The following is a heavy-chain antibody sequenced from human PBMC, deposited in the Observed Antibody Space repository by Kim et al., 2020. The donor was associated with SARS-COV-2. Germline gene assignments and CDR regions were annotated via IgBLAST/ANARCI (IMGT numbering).Heavy chain of an antibody. V-gene: IGHV3-7*03. CDR3: ATVSGNGGDSTYRAFHM. CDR2: IKKDGSEK. J-gene: IGHJ3*02. D-gene: IGHD2-21*02. Sequence: GGSLRHSCAASKFTFSNYWMTWVRQAPGKGLEWVANIKKDGSEKHYVDSVKGRFTISRDNAKNLLFLQMNSLRAEDTAVYYCATVSGNGGDSTYRAFHMWGQGTKVTVSS. CDR1: KFTFSNYW.